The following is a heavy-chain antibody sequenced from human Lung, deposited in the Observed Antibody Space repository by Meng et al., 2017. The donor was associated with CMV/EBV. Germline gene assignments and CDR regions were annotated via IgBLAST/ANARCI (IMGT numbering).Heavy chain of an antibody. CDR3: ARVSGHLITMILYYFDS. CDR1: GYTFTSYG. J-gene: IGHJ4*02. Sequence: ASVKVSXKASGYTFTSYGISWVRQAPGQGLEWMGWISTYNDNTSYAQKLQDRVTMTTDTSTSTAYMELRSLRSDDTAVYYCARVSGHLITMILYYFDSWGQGTLVTVSS. V-gene: IGHV1-18*01. CDR2: ISTYNDNT. D-gene: IGHD3-22*01.